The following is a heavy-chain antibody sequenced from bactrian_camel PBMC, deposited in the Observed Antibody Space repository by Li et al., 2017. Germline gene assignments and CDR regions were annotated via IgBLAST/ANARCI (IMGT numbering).Heavy chain of an antibody. V-gene: IGHV3S53*01. Sequence: QLVESGGGSVQVGGSLRLSCVASGHSISRYYMGWFRQGPGKRREGVAAIERDGRTNYAESAKGRFTISKDNAENILYLQMNNLKPEDTGTYYCAAETAECGLLFRLFPPQDNRWGQGTQVTVS. D-gene: IGHD3*01. J-gene: IGHJ4*01. CDR1: GHSISRYY. CDR3: AAETAECGLLFRLFPPQDNR. CDR2: IERDGRT.